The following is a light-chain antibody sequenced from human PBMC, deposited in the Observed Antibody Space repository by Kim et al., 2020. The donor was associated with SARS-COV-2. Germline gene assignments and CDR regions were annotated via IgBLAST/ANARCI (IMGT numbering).Light chain of an antibody. V-gene: IGKV1-39*01. CDR2: GTS. Sequence: SASVGDGITITCRASQGIYGYLNWYQQKSGQAPTLLMYGTSTLETGVPSRFSGSGSGADYILTIDSLQPEDFATYYCQQTYSKPYTFGQGTKVEI. J-gene: IGKJ2*01. CDR1: QGIYGY. CDR3: QQTYSKPYT.